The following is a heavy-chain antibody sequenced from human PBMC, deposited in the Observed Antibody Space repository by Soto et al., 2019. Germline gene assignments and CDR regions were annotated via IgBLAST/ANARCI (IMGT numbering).Heavy chain of an antibody. J-gene: IGHJ6*02. CDR3: ARDDWGPYYYYYGMDV. CDR1: GFTFSSYW. V-gene: IGHV3-7*03. D-gene: IGHD7-27*01. CDR2: IKQDGSEK. Sequence: PGGSLRLSCAASGFTFSSYWMSWVRQAPGKGLEWVANIKQDGSEKYYVDSVKGRFTISRDNAKNSLYLQMNSLRAEDTAVYYCARDDWGPYYYYYGMDVWGQGTTVTVSS.